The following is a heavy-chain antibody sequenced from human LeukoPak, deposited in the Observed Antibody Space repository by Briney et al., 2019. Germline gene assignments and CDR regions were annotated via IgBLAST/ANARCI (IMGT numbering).Heavy chain of an antibody. CDR3: ARDEGSQGIPTSIYDY. J-gene: IGHJ4*02. Sequence: GASVKVSCKASGFSFSSHYAHWVRQAPGQGLEWKGRIDPTGDRTVYAQKFQGRITMTRDMSTNTVYMELSSLRYADTAFYFCARDEGSQGIPTSIYDYWGQGSLVTVSS. V-gene: IGHV1-46*01. CDR2: IDPTGDRT. CDR1: GFSFSSHY. D-gene: IGHD2-2*01.